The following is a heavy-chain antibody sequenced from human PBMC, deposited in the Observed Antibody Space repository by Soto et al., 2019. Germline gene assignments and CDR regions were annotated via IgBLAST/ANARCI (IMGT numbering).Heavy chain of an antibody. V-gene: IGHV4-34*01. Sequence: SETLSLTCAVYGGSFSGYYWSWIRQPPGKGLEWIGEINHSGSTNYNPSLKSRVTISVDTSKNQFSLKLSSVTAADTAVYYCARRAVAVAGTPTDYWGQGTLVTVSS. CDR3: ARRAVAVAGTPTDY. D-gene: IGHD6-19*01. CDR1: GGSFSGYY. CDR2: INHSGST. J-gene: IGHJ4*02.